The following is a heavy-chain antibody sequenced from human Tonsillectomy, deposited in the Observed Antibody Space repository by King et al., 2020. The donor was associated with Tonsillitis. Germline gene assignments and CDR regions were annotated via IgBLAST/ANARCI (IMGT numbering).Heavy chain of an antibody. V-gene: IGHV4-34*01. J-gene: IGHJ5*02. CDR1: GGSFSGYS. D-gene: IGHD6-13*01. Sequence: VQLPQWGAGLLKPSEPLSLTCTVYGGSFSGYSWTWLRQPPGKGLEWIGEIHQSGSTNYNSSLKSRVTISIDTSKNQFSLDLTSVTAADTAMYYCARGRYSSRGWFDPWGQGTLVTVSS. CDR2: IHQSGST. CDR3: ARGRYSSRGWFDP.